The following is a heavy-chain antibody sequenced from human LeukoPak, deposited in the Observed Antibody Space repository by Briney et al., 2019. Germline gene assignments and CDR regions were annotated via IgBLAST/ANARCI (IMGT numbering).Heavy chain of an antibody. V-gene: IGHV3-23*01. D-gene: IGHD2-15*01. Sequence: GGSLRLSCAASGFTFSNYAMTWVRQAPGKGLEWVSSISGSGGNTYYADSVKGRFTISRDNSKNTLYLQMNSLRTEDTAVYYCARVESAATSYYFYYMAVWSKGTTVTVSS. CDR3: ARVESAATSYYFYYMAV. J-gene: IGHJ6*03. CDR2: ISGSGGNT. CDR1: GFTFSNYA.